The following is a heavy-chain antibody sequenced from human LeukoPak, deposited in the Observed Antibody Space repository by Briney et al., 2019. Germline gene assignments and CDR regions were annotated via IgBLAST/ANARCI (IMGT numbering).Heavy chain of an antibody. J-gene: IGHJ3*02. V-gene: IGHV3-23*01. CDR2: ISGSGGST. CDR3: AKHSGVNYYGSGSYPRAPDAFDI. CDR1: GFTFSSYA. Sequence: GGSLRLSCAASGFTFSSYAMSWVRQAPGKGREWVSAISGSGGSTYYADSVKGRFTISRDNSKNTLYLQMNSLRAEDTAVYYCAKHSGVNYYGSGSYPRAPDAFDIWGQGTMVTVSS. D-gene: IGHD3-10*01.